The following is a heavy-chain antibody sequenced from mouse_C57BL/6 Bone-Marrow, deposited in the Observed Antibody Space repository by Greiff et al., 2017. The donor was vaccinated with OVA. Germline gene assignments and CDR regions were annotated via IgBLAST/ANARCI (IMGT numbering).Heavy chain of an antibody. D-gene: IGHD2-3*01. CDR2: IDPETGGT. Sequence: QVQLQQSGAELVRPGASVTLSCKASGYTFTDYEMHWVKQTPVHGLEWIGAIDPETGGTAYNQTVKGKAILTADNSSSTAYMELRSLTSEDSAVYYGTRFDGYPDYFDYWGQGTTLTVSS. V-gene: IGHV1-15*01. CDR3: TRFDGYPDYFDY. CDR1: GYTFTDYE. J-gene: IGHJ2*01.